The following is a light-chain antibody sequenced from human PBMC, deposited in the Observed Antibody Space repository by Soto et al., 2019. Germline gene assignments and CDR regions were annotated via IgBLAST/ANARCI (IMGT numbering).Light chain of an antibody. CDR1: QGISSY. Sequence: IQMTQSPTSLAASIGDRVTITWRASQGISSYLAWYQQKPGKAPKLLIYAASTLQSGVPSRFSGSGSGTEFTLTISSLQPEDFATYYCQQLNSYPRFGQGTRLEIK. V-gene: IGKV1-9*01. CDR2: AAS. J-gene: IGKJ5*01. CDR3: QQLNSYPR.